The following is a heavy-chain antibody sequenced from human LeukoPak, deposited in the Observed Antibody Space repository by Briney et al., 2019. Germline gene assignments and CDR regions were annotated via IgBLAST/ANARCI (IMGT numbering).Heavy chain of an antibody. V-gene: IGHV4-39*07. CDR3: ASVKSSRGSSWLRRGANYDYYMDV. Sequence: PSETLSLTCTVSGGSINSFTYYWGWIRQPPGKGLEWIGNIYQSGSTNYTPSLKSRLTISVDTSKNQFSLKLRSVTAADTAVYYCASVKSSRGSSWLRRGANYDYYMDVWGKGTTVTVSS. D-gene: IGHD6-13*01. J-gene: IGHJ6*03. CDR1: GGSINSFTYY. CDR2: IYQSGST.